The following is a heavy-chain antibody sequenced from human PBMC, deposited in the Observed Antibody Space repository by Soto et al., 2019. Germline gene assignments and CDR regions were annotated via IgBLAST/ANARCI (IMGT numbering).Heavy chain of an antibody. Sequence: GESLKISCKASGYSFSFYWIGWVRQMPGKGLEWMAIMYPDDSDIRYSPSFEAHVTISADTSTSTAFLQWSSLKASDTAMYYCATAYVYDFENSNYYRDAFDIWGQGTLVTVSS. CDR1: GYSFSFYW. D-gene: IGHD3-22*01. CDR3: ATAYVYDFENSNYYRDAFDI. J-gene: IGHJ3*02. V-gene: IGHV5-51*01. CDR2: MYPDDSDI.